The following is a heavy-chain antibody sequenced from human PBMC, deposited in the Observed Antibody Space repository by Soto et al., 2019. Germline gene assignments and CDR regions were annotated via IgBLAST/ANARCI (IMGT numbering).Heavy chain of an antibody. Sequence: PGESLKISCKGSGYSFTSYWIGWVRQMPGKGLEWMGIIYPGDSDTRYSPSFQGQVTISADKSISTAYLQWSSPKASDTAMYYCARPSRGGDYGDYYYYYGMDVWGQGTTVTVSS. V-gene: IGHV5-51*01. CDR3: ARPSRGGDYGDYYYYYGMDV. CDR1: GYSFTSYW. CDR2: IYPGDSDT. D-gene: IGHD4-17*01. J-gene: IGHJ6*02.